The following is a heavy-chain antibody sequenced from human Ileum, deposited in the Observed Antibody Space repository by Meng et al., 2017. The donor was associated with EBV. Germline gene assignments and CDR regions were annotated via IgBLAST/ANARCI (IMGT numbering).Heavy chain of an antibody. CDR1: GGSFSSRKYY. D-gene: IGHD1-26*01. CDR2: IYYSGTT. CDR3: ASRELAPFDY. V-gene: IGHV4-39*06. Sequence: RPQLVDLGPGLVKPSETRPSTCSVSGGSFSSRKYYWGWIRQPPGKALEWIASIYYSGTTYYNPSLQSRVSISVDKSKNQVSLNMTSMTAADTAVYYCASRELAPFDYWGQGTLVTVSS. J-gene: IGHJ4*02.